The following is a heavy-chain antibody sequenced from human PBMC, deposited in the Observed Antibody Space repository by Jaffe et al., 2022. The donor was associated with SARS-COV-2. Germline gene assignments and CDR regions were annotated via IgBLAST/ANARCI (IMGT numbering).Heavy chain of an antibody. Sequence: VQLQESGPGLVKPSQTLSLACTVSGGSISSGSYYWSWVRQPAGKGLEWIGRISPSGSTNYNPSLKSRVTIAVDRSKSQFSLRLSFVTAADTAVYYCAREMLDGSRNYYGMDVWGQGTTVTVSS. V-gene: IGHV4-61*02. J-gene: IGHJ6*02. CDR2: ISPSGST. D-gene: IGHD3-22*01. CDR1: GGSISSGSYY. CDR3: AREMLDGSRNYYGMDV.